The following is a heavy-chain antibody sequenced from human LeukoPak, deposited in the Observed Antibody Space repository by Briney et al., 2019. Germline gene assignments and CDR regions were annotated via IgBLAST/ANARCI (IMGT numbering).Heavy chain of an antibody. D-gene: IGHD3-10*01. CDR3: AREGYYGSGSPPSLYFDY. V-gene: IGHV3-30-3*01. CDR1: GFTFRNYV. J-gene: IGHJ4*02. Sequence: HPGGSLRLSCAASGFTFRNYVIHWVRQAPGKGLEWVAVTSSDLNVKLYADSVKGRFTISRDNSRSTLYLQMNSLRPEDMAIYYCAREGYYGSGSPPSLYFDYWGQGTLVTVSS. CDR2: TSSDLNVK.